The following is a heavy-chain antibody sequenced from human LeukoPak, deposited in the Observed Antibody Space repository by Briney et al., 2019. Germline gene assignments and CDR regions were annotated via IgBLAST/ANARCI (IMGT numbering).Heavy chain of an antibody. D-gene: IGHD5-24*01. CDR3: ARDRRDGYNLYYFDL. CDR1: GGSIYSGSYY. Sequence: SQTLSLTCTVSGGSIYSGSYYWSWIRQPAGKGLEWIGRIYTSGSTNYNPSLKSRVTISVDTSKNQFSLKLSSVTAADTAVYYCARDRRDGYNLYYFDLWGQGTLVTVSS. V-gene: IGHV4-61*02. J-gene: IGHJ4*02. CDR2: IYTSGST.